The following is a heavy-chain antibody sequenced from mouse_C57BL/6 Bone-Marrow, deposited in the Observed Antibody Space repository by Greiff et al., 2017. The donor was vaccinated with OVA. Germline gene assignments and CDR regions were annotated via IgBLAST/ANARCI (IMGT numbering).Heavy chain of an antibody. J-gene: IGHJ3*01. CDR3: ARGGLWRWFAY. D-gene: IGHD1-1*02. CDR1: GYAFSSYW. Sequence: QVQLKESGAELVKPGASVKISCKASGYAFSSYWMNWVKQRPGKGLEWIGQIYPGDGDTNYNGKFKGKATLTADKSSSTAYMQLSSLTSEDSAVYFCARGGLWRWFAYWGQGTLVTVSA. V-gene: IGHV1-80*01. CDR2: IYPGDGDT.